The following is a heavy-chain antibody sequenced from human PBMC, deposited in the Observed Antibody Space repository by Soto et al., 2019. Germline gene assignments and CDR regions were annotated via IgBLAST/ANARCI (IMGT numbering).Heavy chain of an antibody. CDR1: GFTFSSYA. D-gene: IGHD3-22*01. J-gene: IGHJ4*02. CDR2: ISGSGGST. CDR3: AKDPRAMIVVVITFDY. Sequence: PGGSLRLSSAASGFTFSSYAMSWVRKAPGKGLEWVSAISGSGGSTYYADSVKGRFTISRDNSKNTLYLQMNSLRAEDTAVYYCAKDPRAMIVVVITFDYWGQGTLVTVSS. V-gene: IGHV3-23*01.